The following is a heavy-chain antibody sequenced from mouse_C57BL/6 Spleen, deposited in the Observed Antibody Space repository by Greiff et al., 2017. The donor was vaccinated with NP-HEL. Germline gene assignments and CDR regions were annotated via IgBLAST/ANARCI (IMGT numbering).Heavy chain of an antibody. CDR1: GYTFTSYW. J-gene: IGHJ2*01. CDR2: IYPGSGST. Sequence: VQLQQPGAELVKPGASVKMSCKASGYTFTSYWITWVKQRPGQGLEWIGDIYPGSGSTNYNEKFKSKATLTADKPSSTAYMQLSSLTSEDSAVYYCAEGDFDYWGQGTTLTVSS. CDR3: AEGDFDY. V-gene: IGHV1-55*01.